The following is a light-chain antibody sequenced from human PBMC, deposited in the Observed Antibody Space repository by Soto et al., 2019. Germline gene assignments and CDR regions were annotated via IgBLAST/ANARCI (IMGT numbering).Light chain of an antibody. V-gene: IGKV3-20*01. J-gene: IGKJ1*01. CDR3: QQYGSTPPRT. CDR1: QSVSNDF. CDR2: GAS. Sequence: EIVLTQSPGILSLSPGQRVTLSCRASQSVSNDFLAWYQQKPGQAPRLLIYGASPRATDVPDRFSGSESGAHFTLNISRLEPEDLAVKYFQQYGSTPPRTFGQGTKGEMK.